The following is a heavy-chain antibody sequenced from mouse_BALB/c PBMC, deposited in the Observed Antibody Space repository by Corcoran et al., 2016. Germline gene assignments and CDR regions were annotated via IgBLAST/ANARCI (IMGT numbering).Heavy chain of an antibody. V-gene: IGHV3-6*02. D-gene: IGHD2-14*01. Sequence: DVQLQESGPGLVKPSQSLSLTCSVTGYSITSGYYWNWIRQFPGNKLEWMGYISYDGSNNYNPSLKNRISITRDTSKNQFFLKLNSVTTEDTATYYCARADYRYGWFAYWGQGTLVTVSA. CDR3: ARADYRYGWFAY. CDR2: ISYDGSN. J-gene: IGHJ3*01. CDR1: GYSITSGYY.